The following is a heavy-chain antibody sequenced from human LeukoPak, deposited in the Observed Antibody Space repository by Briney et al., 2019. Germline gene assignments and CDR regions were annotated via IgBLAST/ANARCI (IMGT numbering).Heavy chain of an antibody. J-gene: IGHJ6*04. Sequence: GESLKISCKGSGYSFTTYWIAWVRQMPGKGLEWMGIIYPGDSDTRYSPSFQGQVTISADKSLSTAFLQWSSLKASDTAMYYCARQQVAYYYYYGMDVWGKGTTVTVSS. CDR1: GYSFTTYW. CDR3: ARQQVAYYYYYGMDV. CDR2: IYPGDSDT. V-gene: IGHV5-51*01. D-gene: IGHD2-15*01.